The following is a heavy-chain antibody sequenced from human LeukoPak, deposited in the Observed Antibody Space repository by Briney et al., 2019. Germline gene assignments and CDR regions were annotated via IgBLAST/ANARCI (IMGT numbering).Heavy chain of an antibody. D-gene: IGHD4-17*01. J-gene: IGHJ3*02. CDR1: GFPFSSYS. CDR2: ISSSSSYI. CDR3: ASQIPLITVTTSSYYAFDI. V-gene: IGHV3-21*01. Sequence: GGSLRLSCAASGFPFSSYSMNWVRRAPGKGVEWVSSISSSSSYIYYADSVKGRFTISRDNAKNSLYLQMNSLRAEDTAVYYCASQIPLITVTTSSYYAFDIWGQGTMVTVSS.